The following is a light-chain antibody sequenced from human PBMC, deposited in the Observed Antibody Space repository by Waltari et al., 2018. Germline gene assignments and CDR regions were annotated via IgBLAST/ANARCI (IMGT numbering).Light chain of an antibody. CDR1: QGISNC. CDR3: QQSYSSPYS. CDR2: FAS. V-gene: IGKV1-39*01. J-gene: IGKJ2*01. Sequence: DIQMTQSPSSLSASVGDRVSLTCRASQGISNCLSWYQQKPGRAPKLLIYFASSLQTEVPSRFSGSGSGTDFALTIDGLQPDDFAVYYCQQSYSSPYSFGQGTKLEI.